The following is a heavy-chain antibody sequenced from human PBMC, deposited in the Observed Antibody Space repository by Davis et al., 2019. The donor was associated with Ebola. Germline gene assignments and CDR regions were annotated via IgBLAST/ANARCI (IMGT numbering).Heavy chain of an antibody. CDR1: GGSFSGYY. CDR2: IYHSGST. J-gene: IGHJ6*04. V-gene: IGHV4-34*01. Sequence: PSETLSLTCAVYGGSFSGYYWSWIRQPPGKGLEWIGEIYHSGSTNYNPSLKSRVTISVDKSKNQFSLKLSSVTAADTAVYYCARARLATVTTSPYYYYGMDVWGKGTTVTVSS. D-gene: IGHD4-17*01. CDR3: ARARLATVTTSPYYYYGMDV.